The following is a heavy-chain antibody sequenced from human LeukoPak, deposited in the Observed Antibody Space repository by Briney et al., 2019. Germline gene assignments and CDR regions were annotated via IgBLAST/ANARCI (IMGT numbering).Heavy chain of an antibody. CDR3: ASTSYYGLNWFDP. V-gene: IGHV4-61*02. CDR2: IYTSGST. Sequence: SETLSLTCTVSGGSISSGLFYWSWIRQPAGKPLEWIGRIYTSGSTNYNPSLKNRVTISRDTSKNQFSLSLSGVTAADTAVYYCASTSYYGLNWFDPWGQGTLVTVSS. D-gene: IGHD3-10*01. J-gene: IGHJ5*02. CDR1: GGSISSGLFY.